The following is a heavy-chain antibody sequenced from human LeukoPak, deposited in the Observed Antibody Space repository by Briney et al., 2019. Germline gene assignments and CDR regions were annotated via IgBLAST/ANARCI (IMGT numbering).Heavy chain of an antibody. CDR2: IRYDGSNK. D-gene: IGHD2-2*01. V-gene: IGHV3-30*02. CDR3: AKEGYCSSTSCFEIYYYYYYMDV. CDR1: GFTFSSYG. Sequence: GGSLRLSCAASGFTFSSYGMHWVRQAPGKGLEWVAFIRYDGSNKYYADSVKGRFTISRDNSKNTLYLQMNSLRAEDTAVYYCAKEGYCSSTSCFEIYYYYYYMDVWGKGTTVTISS. J-gene: IGHJ6*03.